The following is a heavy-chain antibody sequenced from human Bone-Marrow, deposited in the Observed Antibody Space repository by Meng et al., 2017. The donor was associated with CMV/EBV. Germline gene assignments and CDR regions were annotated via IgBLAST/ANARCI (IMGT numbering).Heavy chain of an antibody. CDR1: GFTFSSYA. J-gene: IGHJ6*02. D-gene: IGHD6-13*01. Sequence: GESLKISCAASGFTFSSYAMSWVRQAPGKGLEWVSAISGSGGSTYYADSVKGRFTISRDNYKNTLYLQINSLRAEDTAVYYCAKEEYSSSWYGYYGMDVWGQGTTVTVSS. CDR2: ISGSGGST. V-gene: IGHV3-23*01. CDR3: AKEEYSSSWYGYYGMDV.